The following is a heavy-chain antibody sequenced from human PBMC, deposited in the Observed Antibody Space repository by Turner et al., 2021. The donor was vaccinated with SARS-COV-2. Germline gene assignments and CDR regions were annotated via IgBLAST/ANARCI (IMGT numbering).Heavy chain of an antibody. CDR1: GGPFSGANW. D-gene: IGHD2-21*01. CDR2: INHYGGT. V-gene: IGHV4-4*02. Sequence: QVHLQESGPGLVRPSGTLSLTCTVSGGPFSGANWWNWVRQALGKGLEWIGEINHYGGTNYNTSLKSRVSISLDDSKRQFSLILNSATAADTAVYYCARGGGYCLDYWGQGMLVTVSS. CDR3: ARGGGYCLDY. J-gene: IGHJ4*02.